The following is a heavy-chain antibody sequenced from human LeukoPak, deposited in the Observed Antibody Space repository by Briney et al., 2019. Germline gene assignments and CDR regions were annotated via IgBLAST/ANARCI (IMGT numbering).Heavy chain of an antibody. Sequence: SETLSLTCTVSGGSISSSNYYWGWIRQPPGKGLEWIGSIYYSGNTYYNPSLKSRVTMSVDTSKNQFSLKLSSVTAADTAVYYCARSPGPLVPAAFDIWGQGTMVTVSS. CDR1: GGSISSSNYY. CDR2: IYYSGNT. CDR3: ARSPGPLVPAAFDI. V-gene: IGHV4-39*01. J-gene: IGHJ3*02. D-gene: IGHD3-10*01.